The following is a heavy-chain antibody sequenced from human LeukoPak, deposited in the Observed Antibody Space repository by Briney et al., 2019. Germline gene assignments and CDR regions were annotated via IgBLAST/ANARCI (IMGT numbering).Heavy chain of an antibody. Sequence: GGSLRLSCAVSGFTFSSYGMHWVRQAPGKGLEWVAVISYDGSNKYYADSVKGRFTISRDNSKNTLYLQMNSLRAEDTAVYYCAKNIGGFDYWGQGTLVTVSS. CDR1: GFTFSSYG. J-gene: IGHJ4*02. CDR3: AKNIGGFDY. CDR2: ISYDGSNK. V-gene: IGHV3-30*18. D-gene: IGHD4-23*01.